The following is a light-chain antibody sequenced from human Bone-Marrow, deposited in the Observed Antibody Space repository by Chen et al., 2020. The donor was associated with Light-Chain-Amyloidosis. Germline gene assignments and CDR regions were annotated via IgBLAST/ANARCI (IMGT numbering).Light chain of an antibody. CDR1: NIGSTS. J-gene: IGLJ3*02. V-gene: IGLV3-21*02. CDR2: DDS. CDR3: QVWDRSSDRPV. Sequence: SYVLTQPSSVSVAPGQTATIACGGNNIGSTSVHWYQQTPGQDPLLVVYDDSDRPSGIPERLSGSNSGNTATLTISRVEAGDEADYYCQVWDRSSDRPVFGGGTKLTVL.